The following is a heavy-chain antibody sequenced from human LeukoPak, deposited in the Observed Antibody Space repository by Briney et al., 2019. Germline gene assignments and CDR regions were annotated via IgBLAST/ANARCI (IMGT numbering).Heavy chain of an antibody. CDR1: GGSITSDY. J-gene: IGHJ6*02. Sequence: SETLSLTCTVSGGSITSDYWSRIRQPPGKGLEWIGYIYYSGNTNYNPSLKSRVTISVDTSKNQFSLKLSSVTAADTAVYYCARLEWLRSYYYYGMDVWGQGTLVTVSS. D-gene: IGHD5-12*01. V-gene: IGHV4-59*08. CDR3: ARLEWLRSYYYYGMDV. CDR2: IYYSGNT.